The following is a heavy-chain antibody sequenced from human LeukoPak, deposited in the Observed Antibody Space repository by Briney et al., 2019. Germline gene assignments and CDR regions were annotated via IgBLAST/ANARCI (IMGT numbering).Heavy chain of an antibody. Sequence: ASVKVSCKASGGTFSSYAISWVRQAPGQGLEWMGGIIPIFGTANYAQKFQGRVTITADKSTSTAYMELSSLRSEDTAVYYCARDRTTVTTHDAFDIWGQGTMVTVSS. D-gene: IGHD4-17*01. CDR2: IIPIFGTA. V-gene: IGHV1-69*06. CDR1: GGTFSSYA. CDR3: ARDRTTVTTHDAFDI. J-gene: IGHJ3*02.